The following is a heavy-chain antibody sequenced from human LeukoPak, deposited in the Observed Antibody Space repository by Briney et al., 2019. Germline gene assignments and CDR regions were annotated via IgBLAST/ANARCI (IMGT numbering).Heavy chain of an antibody. Sequence: PSQTLSLTCTVSGGSISSGSYYWSWIRQPAGKGLEWIGRIYTSGSTNYNPSLKSRVTISVDTSKNQFSLKLSSVTAADTAVYYCASEKFYDSSGYYEGTFDYWGQGTLVTVSS. CDR3: ASEKFYDSSGYYEGTFDY. CDR1: GGSISSGSYY. J-gene: IGHJ4*02. V-gene: IGHV4-61*02. CDR2: IYTSGST. D-gene: IGHD3-22*01.